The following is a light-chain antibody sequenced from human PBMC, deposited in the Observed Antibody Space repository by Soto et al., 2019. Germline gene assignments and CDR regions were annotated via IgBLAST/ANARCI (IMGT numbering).Light chain of an antibody. V-gene: IGKV3-20*01. Sequence: EIVLTQSPGTLSLSPGERATLSCRASQSVSSSYLAWYQQKPGQAPRLLIYGASSRATGIPDRFNGSGSGTDFTLTISRLEPEDFAVYYCQQYDSSPLTFGQGTKVEIK. CDR1: QSVSSSY. CDR3: QQYDSSPLT. J-gene: IGKJ1*01. CDR2: GAS.